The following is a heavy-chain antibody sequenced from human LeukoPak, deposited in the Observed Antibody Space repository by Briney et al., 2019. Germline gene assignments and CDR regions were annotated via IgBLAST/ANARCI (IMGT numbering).Heavy chain of an antibody. CDR1: GGTFSSYT. CDR2: IIPILGIA. D-gene: IGHD1-26*01. Sequence: SVKVSCKASGGTFSSYTISWVRQAPGQGLEWMGRIIPILGIANYAQKFQGRVTITADKSTSTAYMELSSLRSEDTTVYYCASGERKGARVYWGQGTLVTVSS. J-gene: IGHJ4*02. CDR3: ASGERKGARVY. V-gene: IGHV1-69*02.